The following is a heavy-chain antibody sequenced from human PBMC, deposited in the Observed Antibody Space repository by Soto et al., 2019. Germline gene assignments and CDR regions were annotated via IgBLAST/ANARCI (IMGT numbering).Heavy chain of an antibody. D-gene: IGHD3-10*01. Sequence: SETLSLTCAVYGGSFSGYYWSWIRQPPGKGLEWIGEINHSGSTNYNPSLKSRVTISVDTSKNQFSLKLSSVTAADTAVYYCASYYGSGSYYNCFDPWGQGTLVTVSS. V-gene: IGHV4-34*01. CDR3: ASYYGSGSYYNCFDP. J-gene: IGHJ5*02. CDR2: INHSGST. CDR1: GGSFSGYY.